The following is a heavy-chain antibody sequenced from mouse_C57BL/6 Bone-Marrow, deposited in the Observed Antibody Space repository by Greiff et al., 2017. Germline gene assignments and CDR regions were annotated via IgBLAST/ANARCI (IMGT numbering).Heavy chain of an antibody. Sequence: EVKLLASGGGFVPPRGSLTLSSSSSGFSFSDSYMFWVRQTPEKRLEWVGYISNGGGSTYYPDTVKGRFTISRDNAKNTLYLQMSRLKSEDTAMYYCARRGENWGQGTTVTVSS. CDR1: GFSFSDSY. CDR3: ARRGEN. J-gene: IGHJ4*01. CDR2: ISNGGGST. V-gene: IGHV5-12*01.